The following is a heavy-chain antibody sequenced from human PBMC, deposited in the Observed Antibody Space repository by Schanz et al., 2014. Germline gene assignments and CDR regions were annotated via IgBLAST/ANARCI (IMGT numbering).Heavy chain of an antibody. J-gene: IGHJ4*02. CDR3: ARAFGGYDPAGALDD. D-gene: IGHD5-12*01. CDR2: INPNTGGT. V-gene: IGHV1-2*02. Sequence: QVQLVQSGAEVKKPGASVKVSCKASGYTFTSDSMHWVRQAPGQGLEWMGWINPNTGGTNFAQKFQGGVTMTRNTSVSTAYMELRSLRSDDTAVYYCARAFGGYDPAGALDDWGQGTLVTVSS. CDR1: GYTFTSDS.